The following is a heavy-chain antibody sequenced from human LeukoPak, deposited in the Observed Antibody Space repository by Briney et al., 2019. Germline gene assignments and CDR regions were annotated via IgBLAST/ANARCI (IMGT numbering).Heavy chain of an antibody. Sequence: GESLRLSCAASGFTFSSYAMHWVRQAPGKGLEWVAVISYDGSNKYYADSVKGRFTISRDNSKNTLYLQMNSMRAEDTAVYYCARGHTAMVLDYWGQGTLVTVSS. D-gene: IGHD5-18*01. CDR1: GFTFSSYA. CDR2: ISYDGSNK. V-gene: IGHV3-30*04. CDR3: ARGHTAMVLDY. J-gene: IGHJ4*02.